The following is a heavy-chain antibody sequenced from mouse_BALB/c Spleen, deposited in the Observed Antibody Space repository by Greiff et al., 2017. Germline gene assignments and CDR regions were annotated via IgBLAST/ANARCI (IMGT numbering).Heavy chain of an antibody. D-gene: IGHD1-1*01. J-gene: IGHJ3*01. CDR3: ARPYYYGSSYGFAY. V-gene: IGHV1-18*01. CDR1: GYTFTDYN. Sequence: SGPELVKPGASVKIPCKASGYTFTDYNMDWVKQSHGKSLEWIGDINPNNGGTIYNQKFKGKATLTVDKSSSTAYMELRSLTSEDTAVYYCARPYYYGSSYGFAYWGQGTLVTVSA. CDR2: INPNNGGT.